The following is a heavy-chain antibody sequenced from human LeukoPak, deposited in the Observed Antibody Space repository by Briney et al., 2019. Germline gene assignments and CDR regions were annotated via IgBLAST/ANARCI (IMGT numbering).Heavy chain of an antibody. CDR2: IYYSGST. CDR1: GFTFGDYA. D-gene: IGHD5-18*01. CDR3: ARATYGYSGSSALDY. V-gene: IGHV4-59*01. Sequence: GSLRLSCTASGFTFGDYAMSWFRQAPGKGLEWIGYIYYSGSTNYNPSLKSRVTISVDTSKNQFSLKLSSVTAADTAVYYCARATYGYSGSSALDYWGQGTLVTVSS. J-gene: IGHJ4*02.